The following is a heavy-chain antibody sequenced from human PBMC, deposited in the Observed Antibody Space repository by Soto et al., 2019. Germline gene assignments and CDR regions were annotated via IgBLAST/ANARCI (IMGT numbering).Heavy chain of an antibody. CDR3: ARVYIAAAGTVDY. V-gene: IGHV1-8*01. CDR2: MNPNSGNT. D-gene: IGHD6-13*01. Sequence: ASVKVSCKASGYTFTSYDINWVRQATGQGLEWMGWMNPNSGNTGYAQKFQGRVTMTRNTSISTAYMELRSLRSDDTAVYYCARVYIAAAGTVDYWGQGTLVTVSS. CDR1: GYTFTSYD. J-gene: IGHJ4*02.